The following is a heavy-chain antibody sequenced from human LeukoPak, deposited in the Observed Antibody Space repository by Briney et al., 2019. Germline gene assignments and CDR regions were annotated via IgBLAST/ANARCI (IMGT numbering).Heavy chain of an antibody. CDR2: IYYSGNT. J-gene: IGHJ4*02. V-gene: IGHV4-39*07. Sequence: SETLSLTCTVSGGSISSSSSYWGWIRQPPGKGLEWIGSIYYSGNTYYNPSLKSRVTISVDTSKNQFSLKLTSVTAADTAVYYCARETFHVLRYFDCLPPDYWGQGTLVTVSS. CDR1: GGSISSSSSY. CDR3: ARETFHVLRYFDCLPPDY. D-gene: IGHD3-9*01.